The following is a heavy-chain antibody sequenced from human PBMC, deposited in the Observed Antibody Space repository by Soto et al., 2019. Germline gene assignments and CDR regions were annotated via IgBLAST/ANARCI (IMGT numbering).Heavy chain of an antibody. CDR3: ARRHSSPYFDY. D-gene: IGHD6-13*01. Sequence: QVQLQESGPGLVKPSQTLSLTCTVSGGSISSGDYYWSWIRQPPGKGLEWIGSIYYSGSTYYNPSLKSRVTISLDTSKNQFSLKLNSVTAADTAAYSCARRHSSPYFDYWGQGPLVTVS. CDR2: IYYSGST. J-gene: IGHJ4*02. V-gene: IGHV4-30-4*01. CDR1: GGSISSGDYY.